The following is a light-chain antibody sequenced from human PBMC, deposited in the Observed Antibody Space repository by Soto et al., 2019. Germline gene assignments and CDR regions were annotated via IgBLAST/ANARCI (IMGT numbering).Light chain of an antibody. V-gene: IGKV3D-15*01. CDR3: QQYVISVT. CDR1: QSVSSH. J-gene: IGKJ5*01. Sequence: EILMTQSPATLSVSLGEVSTVXXRASQSVSSHLAWYQHKPGQAPGXLFYDASTRATGIPERFSGSGSGTDFTLTISRLEPQDSAMYYCQQYVISVTFGQGTRLEI. CDR2: DAS.